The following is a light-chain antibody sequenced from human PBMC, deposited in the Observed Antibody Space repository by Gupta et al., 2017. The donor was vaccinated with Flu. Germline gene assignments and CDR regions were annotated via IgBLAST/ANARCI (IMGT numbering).Light chain of an antibody. V-gene: IGKV3-20*01. CDR2: GAS. Sequence: LEWYQQRGGQAPRLIIYGASSRASGFPDRFSGSGSGTDFTLTSSRREHEDFAVYYGQLDRSSITFGRGTKVEIK. CDR3: QLDRSSIT. J-gene: IGKJ4*01.